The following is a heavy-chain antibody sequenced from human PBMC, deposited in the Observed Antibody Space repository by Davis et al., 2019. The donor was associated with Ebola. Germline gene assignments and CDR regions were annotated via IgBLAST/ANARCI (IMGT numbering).Heavy chain of an antibody. J-gene: IGHJ4*02. CDR3: ARDGYNYSYFDY. D-gene: IGHD5-24*01. CDR2: MYYSGGV. Sequence: MPSETLSLTCTVSGGSISSYYWTWIRQPPGKGLEWIAYMYYSGGVNYNPSLKSRVTISIDTSKNQFPLKLNSVTAADTAVYYCARDGYNYSYFDYWGQGTLVTVSS. CDR1: GGSISSYY. V-gene: IGHV4-59*01.